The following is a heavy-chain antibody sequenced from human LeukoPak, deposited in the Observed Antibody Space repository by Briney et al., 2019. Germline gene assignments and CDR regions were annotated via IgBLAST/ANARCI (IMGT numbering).Heavy chain of an antibody. CDR1: GYTFTSYN. V-gene: IGHV1-18*01. Sequence: ASVKVSCKTSGYTFTSYNINWVRQAPGQGLEWMGWISAYSGNTNYAQKLQGRVTTTTDTSTNTAYMDLRGLISDDTAVYYCARDRGIVGAKPIFDNWGQGTLVTVSS. CDR2: ISAYSGNT. J-gene: IGHJ4*02. CDR3: ARDRGIVGAKPIFDN. D-gene: IGHD1-26*01.